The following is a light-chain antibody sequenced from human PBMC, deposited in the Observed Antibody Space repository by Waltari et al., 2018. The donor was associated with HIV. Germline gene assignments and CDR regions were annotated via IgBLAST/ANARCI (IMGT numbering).Light chain of an antibody. V-gene: IGLV6-57*04. CDR3: QSYDYTIQV. J-gene: IGLJ3*02. Sequence: FILTQPHSVSESPGKTVIISCTRNSGDIASKYVQWYQQLPGSAPTPVIYEDNRRPSGVPDRFSGSIDSASNSAFLTISGLKTEDEAAYYCQSYDYTIQVFGGGTKLTVL. CDR2: EDN. CDR1: SGDIASKY.